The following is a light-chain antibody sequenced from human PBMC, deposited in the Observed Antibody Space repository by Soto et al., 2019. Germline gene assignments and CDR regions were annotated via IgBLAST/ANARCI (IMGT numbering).Light chain of an antibody. J-gene: IGKJ5*01. CDR3: QQYDNLPT. Sequence: DIQMTQSPSSLSASVGDRVTITCQASQDISNYLNWYQQKPGKAPKLLIYDASNLQTGVPSRFSGSGSGTDFTFTISRLQPEDIETDYCQQYDNLPTVGQGTRLEIK. CDR2: DAS. V-gene: IGKV1-33*01. CDR1: QDISNY.